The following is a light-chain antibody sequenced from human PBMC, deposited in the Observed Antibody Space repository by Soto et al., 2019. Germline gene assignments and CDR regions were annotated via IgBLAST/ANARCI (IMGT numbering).Light chain of an antibody. CDR1: KLGDKY. Sequence: SYELTQPPSLSVSPGHTASITCSGDKLGDKYAFWYQQKPGQSPVLVIYQDTNRPSGIPERFSGSNSGNTATLTISGTQAMEEADYYCQAWDSSTAEFGGGTKVTVL. J-gene: IGLJ2*01. V-gene: IGLV3-1*01. CDR2: QDT. CDR3: QAWDSSTAE.